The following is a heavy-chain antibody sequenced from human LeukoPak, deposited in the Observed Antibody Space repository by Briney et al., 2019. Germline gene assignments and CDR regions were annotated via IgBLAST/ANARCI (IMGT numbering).Heavy chain of an antibody. CDR3: ARAGVVGRTWKYFDL. CDR1: GYTFTGYY. D-gene: IGHD1-1*01. CDR2: INPNIGGT. Sequence: GASVKVSCKAFGYTFTGYYMHWVRQAPGQGLEWMAWINPNIGGTEYAQKFQGRVTMTRDTSISTLYMDLSRLTSDDTAVYYCARAGVVGRTWKYFDLWGRGTLVTVSS. J-gene: IGHJ2*01. V-gene: IGHV1-2*02.